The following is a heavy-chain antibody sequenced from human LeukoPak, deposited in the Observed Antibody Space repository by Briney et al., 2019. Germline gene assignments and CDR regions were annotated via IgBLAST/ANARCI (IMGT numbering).Heavy chain of an antibody. Sequence: TSETLSLTCTVSGFSISSGHYWGWVRQPPGAGLEWIGGVYQSGTTYYNPSLKSRVTTSVDMSKNQFSLRLRPVTAADTAVYYCARIFIRNGYSSYFDCWGQGTLVTVSS. V-gene: IGHV4-38-2*02. J-gene: IGHJ4*02. CDR2: VYQSGTT. D-gene: IGHD5-18*01. CDR1: GFSISSGHY. CDR3: ARIFIRNGYSSYFDC.